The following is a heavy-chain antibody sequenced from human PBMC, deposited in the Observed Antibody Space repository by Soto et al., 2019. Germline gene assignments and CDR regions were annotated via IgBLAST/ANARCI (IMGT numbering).Heavy chain of an antibody. Sequence: QVQLVQSGAEVKKPGASVKVSCKASGYTFTSYYMHCLRQAPRQGLESLGIINPSGASTSYAQKFRGRGAKNRDTSANKVYMELRSMRSEDKAVYYCARGLHVDIVAKIRRGTDYWGQGTLVTVSS. V-gene: IGHV1-46*03. CDR2: INPSGAST. J-gene: IGHJ4*02. D-gene: IGHD5-12*01. CDR3: ARGLHVDIVAKIRRGTDY. CDR1: GYTFTSYY.